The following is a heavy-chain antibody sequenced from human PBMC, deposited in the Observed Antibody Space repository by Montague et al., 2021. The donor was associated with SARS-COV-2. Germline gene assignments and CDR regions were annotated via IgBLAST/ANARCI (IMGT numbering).Heavy chain of an antibody. V-gene: IGHV4-4*07. CDR3: ARDYGDYSYYYGLEV. J-gene: IGHJ6*02. CDR2: IYSRGST. Sequence: IYSRGSTNYNPSLKNQFTMSVDTSKNQFSLKVSSVTAADTAVYYCARDYGDYSYYYGLEVGGQGTTVTV. D-gene: IGHD4-17*01.